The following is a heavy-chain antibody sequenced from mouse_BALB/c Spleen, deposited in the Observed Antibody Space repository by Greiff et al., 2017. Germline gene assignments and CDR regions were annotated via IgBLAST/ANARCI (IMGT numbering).Heavy chain of an antibody. CDR2: ISYSGST. J-gene: IGHJ4*01. CDR3: ARGGRKAMDY. Sequence: EVQLQQSGPGLVKPSQSLSLTCTVTGYSITSDYAWNWIRQFPGNKLEWMGYISYSGSTSYNPSLKSRISITRDTSKNQFFLQLNSVTTEDTATYYCARGGRKAMDYWGQGTSVTVSS. V-gene: IGHV3-2*02. CDR1: GYSITSDYA. D-gene: IGHD1-1*01.